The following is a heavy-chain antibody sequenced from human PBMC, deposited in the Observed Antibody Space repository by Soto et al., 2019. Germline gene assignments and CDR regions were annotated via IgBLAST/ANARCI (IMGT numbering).Heavy chain of an antibody. J-gene: IGHJ6*02. D-gene: IGHD1-26*01. Sequence: QVQLVESGGGVVQPGRSLRLSCAASGFTFSTYGMHWVRQAPGKGLEWVAVMSYDGSNKYYADSMKGRFTISRDNSKNTLYLQMNSLRTEDTAVYFCAREQELEGATAYYGMDVWGPGTTVTVSS. CDR1: GFTFSTYG. V-gene: IGHV3-30*03. CDR2: MSYDGSNK. CDR3: AREQELEGATAYYGMDV.